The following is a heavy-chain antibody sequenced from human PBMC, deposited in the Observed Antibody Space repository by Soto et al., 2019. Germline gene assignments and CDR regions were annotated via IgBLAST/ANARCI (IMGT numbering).Heavy chain of an antibody. CDR2: ISGSGSNT. J-gene: IGHJ4*02. CDR1: GFTFGNYD. Sequence: EVHLLESGGGLVQPGGSLRLSCAASGFTFGNYDMKWVRQTPGQGPEWVSSISGSGSNTYYADSVKGRFTVSRDNSKNTLYLQMNSLRVEDTAVYYCAKDLRRSSDFWGQGTLVTVSS. CDR3: AKDLRRSSDF. D-gene: IGHD3-10*01. V-gene: IGHV3-23*01.